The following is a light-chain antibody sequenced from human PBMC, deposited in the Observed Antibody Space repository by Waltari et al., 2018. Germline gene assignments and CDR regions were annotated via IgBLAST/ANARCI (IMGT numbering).Light chain of an antibody. CDR2: EVT. Sequence: QSALTQPPSASGSPGQSVTIPCTGTSRDVGGYHYVPWYQHHPGKAPKLIIYEVTKRPSGVPDCFSGSKSGNTASLTVSGLQAEDEGDYYCSSYASSDNLLFGGGTEVTVL. J-gene: IGLJ2*01. V-gene: IGLV2-8*01. CDR1: SRDVGGYHY. CDR3: SSYASSDNLL.